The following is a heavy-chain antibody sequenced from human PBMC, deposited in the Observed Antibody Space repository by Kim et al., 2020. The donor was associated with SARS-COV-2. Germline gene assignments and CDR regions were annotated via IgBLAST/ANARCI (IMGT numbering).Heavy chain of an antibody. D-gene: IGHD1-26*01. CDR3: AKGGGNSFFDC. J-gene: IGHJ4*02. CDR1: GFTFSDYA. Sequence: GGSLRLSCAASGFTFSDYAMTWVRQAPGKGLEWVSTISGGGGGTYYADYVKGRFTISRDNSKNMLSLQMNSLRAEDTATYYCAKGGGNSFFDCWGQGTLVTVSS. V-gene: IGHV3-23*01. CDR2: ISGGGGGT.